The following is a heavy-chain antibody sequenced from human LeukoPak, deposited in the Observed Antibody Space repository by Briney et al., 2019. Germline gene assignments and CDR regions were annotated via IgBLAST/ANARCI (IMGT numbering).Heavy chain of an antibody. J-gene: IGHJ6*02. V-gene: IGHV3-53*01. CDR3: ARGPWDV. CDR2: IYSGGST. Sequence: GWCLRLSCPASGFSVSTNFMNWVRQAPGKGLEWVSVIYSGGSTYYADPVKGRLTISRDTSKNTLYLQMNSLRAEDTAVYYCARGPWDVWGQGTTVTVSS. CDR1: GFSVSTNF.